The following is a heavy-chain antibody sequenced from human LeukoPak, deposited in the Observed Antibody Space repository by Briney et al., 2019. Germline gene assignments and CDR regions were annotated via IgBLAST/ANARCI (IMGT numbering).Heavy chain of an antibody. CDR1: GYTFTSYY. Sequence: ASVKVSCKASGYTFTSYYMHWVRQAPGQGLEWMGIINPSGGSTSYAQKLQGRVTMTTDTSTSTAYMELRSLRSDDTAVYYCARDLWYYYDSSGYHLDYWGQGTLVTVSS. CDR2: INPSGGST. CDR3: ARDLWYYYDSSGYHLDY. V-gene: IGHV1-46*01. J-gene: IGHJ4*02. D-gene: IGHD3-22*01.